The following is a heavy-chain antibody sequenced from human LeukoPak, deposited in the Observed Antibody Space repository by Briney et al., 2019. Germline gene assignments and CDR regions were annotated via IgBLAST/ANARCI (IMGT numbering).Heavy chain of an antibody. CDR2: IKQDGSEK. Sequence: PGGSLRLSCAASGFTFSSYWMSWVRQAPGKGLGWVANIKQDGSEKYYVDSVKGRFTISRDNVKNSLYLQMTSLRAADTAVYYCARDRTYYDFWSGDVYYYYMDVWGKGTAVTVSS. CDR3: ARDRTYYDFWSGDVYYYYMDV. V-gene: IGHV3-7*01. D-gene: IGHD3-3*01. J-gene: IGHJ6*03. CDR1: GFTFSSYW.